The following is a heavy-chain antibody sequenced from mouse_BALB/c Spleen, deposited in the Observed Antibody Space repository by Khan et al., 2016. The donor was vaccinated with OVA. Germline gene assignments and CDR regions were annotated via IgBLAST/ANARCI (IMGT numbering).Heavy chain of an antibody. D-gene: IGHD1-1*01. Sequence: EVQLQESGPGLVKPSQSLSLTCTVTGYSITSDYAWNWIRQFPGNKLEWMGYISYSGRTSYNPSLKSRISITRDTSKNQFFLQLNSVTTEDSATYYFARSVTLTTVVATDFDYWGQGTTLTVSS. CDR1: GYSITSDYA. CDR2: ISYSGRT. CDR3: ARSVTLTTVVATDFDY. V-gene: IGHV3-2*02. J-gene: IGHJ2*01.